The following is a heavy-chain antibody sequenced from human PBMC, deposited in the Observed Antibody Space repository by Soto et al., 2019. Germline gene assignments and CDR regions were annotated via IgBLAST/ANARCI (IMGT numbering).Heavy chain of an antibody. V-gene: IGHV1-69*13. J-gene: IGHJ6*02. CDR3: ATASKWLRFGYYYYGMDV. CDR2: IIPIFGTA. Sequence: SVKVSCKASGGTFSSYAISWVRQAPGQGLEWMGGIIPIFGTANYAQKFQGRVTITADESTSTAYMELSSLRSEDTAVYYCATASKWLRFGYYYYGMDVWGQGTTVTVSS. D-gene: IGHD5-12*01. CDR1: GGTFSSYA.